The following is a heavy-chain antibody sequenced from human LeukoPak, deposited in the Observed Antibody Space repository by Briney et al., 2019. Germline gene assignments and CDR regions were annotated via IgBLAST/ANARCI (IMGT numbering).Heavy chain of an antibody. CDR3: ARGASYRLPQLGPRDNWFDP. Sequence: PSETLSLTCAVYGGSFSGYYWSWIRQPPGKGLEWIGEINHSGSTNYNPSLKSRLTISVDTTKNQFSLKLSSGTAADTAAYYCARGASYRLPQLGPRDNWFDPWGQGTLVTVSS. D-gene: IGHD2-2*01. J-gene: IGHJ5*02. V-gene: IGHV4-34*01. CDR1: GGSFSGYY. CDR2: INHSGST.